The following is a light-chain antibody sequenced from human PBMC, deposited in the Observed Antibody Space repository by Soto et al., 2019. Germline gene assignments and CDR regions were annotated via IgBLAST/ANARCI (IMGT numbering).Light chain of an antibody. CDR2: GAS. Sequence: EIVLTQSPGTLSLSPGERLTLSCRASQAVNNNYLAWYQQIPGQAPRLLIYGASNRATGIPGRFGGSGSGTDFILTISRLEPEDFAMYYCQQYGSSPVTFGGGTKVDIK. CDR1: QAVNNNY. J-gene: IGKJ4*01. CDR3: QQYGSSPVT. V-gene: IGKV3-20*01.